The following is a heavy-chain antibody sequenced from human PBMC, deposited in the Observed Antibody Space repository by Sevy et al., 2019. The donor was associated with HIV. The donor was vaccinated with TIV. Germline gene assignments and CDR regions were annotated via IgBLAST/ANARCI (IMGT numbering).Heavy chain of an antibody. Sequence: GGSLRLSCTTSGFTFGDYGMSWFRQAPGKGLEWIGFIRSKPYGGATDYAASVKGRFTISRDDSKSIASLQMSSLKTEDTAVYYCSRVPPPRLCSSASCYEGDYYYYGMDVWGQGTTVTVSS. CDR3: SRVPPPRLCSSASCYEGDYYYYGMDV. D-gene: IGHD2-2*01. CDR1: GFTFGDYG. CDR2: IRSKPYGGAT. V-gene: IGHV3-49*03. J-gene: IGHJ6*02.